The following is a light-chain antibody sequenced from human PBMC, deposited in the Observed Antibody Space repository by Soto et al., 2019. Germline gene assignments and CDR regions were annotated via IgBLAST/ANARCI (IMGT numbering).Light chain of an antibody. Sequence: EIVLTQSPATLALSPGERATLSCRASQSVRNYLAWYQQKPGRAPRLLIYDASNRATGIPARFSGSGSGTDFTLTISSLEPEDFAVYYCQQRCDRVTFGGGTKVEIK. CDR2: DAS. J-gene: IGKJ4*01. CDR3: QQRCDRVT. V-gene: IGKV3-11*01. CDR1: QSVRNY.